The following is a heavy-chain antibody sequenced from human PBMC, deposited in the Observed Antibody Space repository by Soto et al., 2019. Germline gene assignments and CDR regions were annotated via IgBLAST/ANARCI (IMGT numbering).Heavy chain of an antibody. CDR2: ISGSGDNT. Sequence: GGSLRLSCKASGFSFSDYAMTWVRQAPGKGLEWVSVISGSGDNTFYAASVKGRFAISRDNSKNVLYLQMNSLSADDAAVYFCAKGRAIKVSGVDILFDYGGVGTLVTVSS. CDR3: AKGRAIKVSGVDILFDY. V-gene: IGHV3-23*01. CDR1: GFSFSDYA. J-gene: IGHJ4*01. D-gene: IGHD3-10*01.